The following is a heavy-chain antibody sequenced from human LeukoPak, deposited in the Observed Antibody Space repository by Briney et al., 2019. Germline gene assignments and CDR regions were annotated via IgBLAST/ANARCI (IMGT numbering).Heavy chain of an antibody. J-gene: IGHJ4*02. V-gene: IGHV3-30*18. D-gene: IGHD6-13*01. CDR1: GFTFSSYG. Sequence: RSLRLSCAASGFTFSSYGMHWVRHAPGTGLGRVAVISYDGCNEYYADSVKGRFNISRDNSKNTLYPQMNSLRGEDTAVYYCAKSGYRSSWHLHFDYWGQGTLVTVSS. CDR3: AKSGYRSSWHLHFDY. CDR2: ISYDGCNE.